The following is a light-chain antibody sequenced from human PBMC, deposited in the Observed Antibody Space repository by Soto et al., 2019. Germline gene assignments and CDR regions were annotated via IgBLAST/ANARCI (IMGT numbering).Light chain of an antibody. CDR3: QQSYSIPWT. CDR2: VAS. Sequence: DIQMTQTPSSLSASIGDRVTITCRASQSITRYINWYQHKPGKAPNLLVHVASNLQSGVPSRFSGSGSGTEFTLTISSVQPEDIATYYCQQSYSIPWTFGQGTKVDIK. V-gene: IGKV1-39*01. J-gene: IGKJ1*01. CDR1: QSITRY.